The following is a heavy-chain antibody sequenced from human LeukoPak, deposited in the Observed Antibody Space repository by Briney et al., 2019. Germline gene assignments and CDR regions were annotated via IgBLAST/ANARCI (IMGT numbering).Heavy chain of an antibody. D-gene: IGHD1-26*01. J-gene: IGHJ3*02. CDR2: ISHDGRNK. CDR1: GFAFITYG. V-gene: IGHV3-30*03. Sequence: PGGSLRLSCAASGFAFITYGMRWVRQAPGKGLDWVAFISHDGRNKYYADSVKGRFTISRDNSKNSLYLQMNSLRAEDTAVYYCARAGGTYYGIAFDIWGQGTMVTVSS. CDR3: ARAGGTYYGIAFDI.